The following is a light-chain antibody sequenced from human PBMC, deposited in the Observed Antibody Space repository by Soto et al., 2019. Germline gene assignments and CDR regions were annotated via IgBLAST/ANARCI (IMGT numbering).Light chain of an antibody. Sequence: QSALTQPASVSGSPGQSITISCTGTSSDVGGYNLVSWYQQHPGKAPKLMIYDVHNRPSGVSSRFSGSKSGNTASLTISGLQAEDEADYYCCSHAGNRIRVFGGGTKVTVL. J-gene: IGLJ3*02. CDR3: CSHAGNRIRV. CDR1: SSDVGGYNL. V-gene: IGLV2-23*02. CDR2: DVH.